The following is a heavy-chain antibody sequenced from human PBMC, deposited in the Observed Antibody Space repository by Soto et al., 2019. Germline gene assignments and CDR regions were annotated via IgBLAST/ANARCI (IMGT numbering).Heavy chain of an antibody. CDR1: GFTFSSYA. D-gene: IGHD5-18*01. V-gene: IGHV3-23*01. Sequence: EVQLLESGGGLVQPGGPLRLSCAASGFTFSSYAMSWVRQAPGKGLEWVSAISGSGGSTYYAGSVKGRFTISRDNSKNTLYLQMNSLRAEDTAVYYCSKDRERGYSYGYFDYWGQGTLVTVSS. J-gene: IGHJ4*02. CDR3: SKDRERGYSYGYFDY. CDR2: ISGSGGST.